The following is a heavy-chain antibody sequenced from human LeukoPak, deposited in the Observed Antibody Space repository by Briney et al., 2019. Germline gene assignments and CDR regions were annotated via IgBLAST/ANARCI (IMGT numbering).Heavy chain of an antibody. CDR3: TTGRDGYID. J-gene: IGHJ4*02. CDR2: IRIKANSYTT. CDR1: GSTFSRSA. D-gene: IGHD5-24*01. Sequence: GGSLKLSCAPSGSTFSRSAMHWVRQASGKGLGCLGCIRIKANSYTTAYAASVKGRFTISNDNSKNTAYLQMNSLKTEDKAVYYCTTGRDGYIDWGQGTLVTVSS. V-gene: IGHV3-73*01.